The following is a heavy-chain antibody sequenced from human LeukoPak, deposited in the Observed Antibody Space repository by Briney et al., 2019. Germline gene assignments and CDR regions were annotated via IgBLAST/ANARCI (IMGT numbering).Heavy chain of an antibody. V-gene: IGHV4-4*07. Sequence: PSETLSLTCTVSGGSISRYCWSWIRQPAGKGLEWIGRICASGSTNYHPSLKSRVTMSVDTSKNQFSLRLSSVTAADTAVYYCARVRIAVAGTYFYYMDVWGKGTTVTAPS. CDR1: GGSISRYC. J-gene: IGHJ6*03. CDR2: ICASGST. D-gene: IGHD6-19*01. CDR3: ARVRIAVAGTYFYYMDV.